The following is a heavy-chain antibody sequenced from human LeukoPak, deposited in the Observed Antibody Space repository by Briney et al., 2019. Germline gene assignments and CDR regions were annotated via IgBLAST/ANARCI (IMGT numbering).Heavy chain of an antibody. D-gene: IGHD3-10*01. CDR2: LSVSGGST. CDR1: GFTFSNYA. V-gene: IGHV3-23*01. CDR3: ARDRGINWFDA. Sequence: GGSLRLSCAASGFTFSNYAMNWVRQAPGKGLEWVSGLSVSGGSTYYADSVKGRFTISRDNSKNTLYLQMNSLRAEDTAVYYCARDRGINWFDAWGQGTLVTVSS. J-gene: IGHJ5*02.